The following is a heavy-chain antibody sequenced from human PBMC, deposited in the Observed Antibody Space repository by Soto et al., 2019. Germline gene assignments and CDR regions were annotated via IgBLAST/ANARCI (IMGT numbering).Heavy chain of an antibody. D-gene: IGHD7-27*01. J-gene: IGHJ4*02. CDR2: IPGSISTT. CDR1: GFTFSSYA. CDR3: AKDGPPFAGAAHYFDY. V-gene: IGHV3-23*01. Sequence: EVQLLESGGGLVQPGGSLRLSCAASGFTFSSYAMSWVRQAPGKGLEWVSSIPGSISTTYYADSVKGRFTISRDNSKNMLYLQMNSLRAEDTAVYYCAKDGPPFAGAAHYFDYWGQGTPVTVSS.